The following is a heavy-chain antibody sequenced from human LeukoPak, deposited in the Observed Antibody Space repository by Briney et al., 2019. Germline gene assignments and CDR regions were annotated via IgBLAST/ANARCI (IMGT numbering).Heavy chain of an antibody. CDR1: GFSLSTSAVG. CDR3: AHRLIAATGGKKAFDY. V-gene: IGHV2-5*01. CDR2: IYWNDDK. D-gene: IGHD6-13*01. J-gene: IGHJ4*02. Sequence: KASGPTLVNPTQTLTLTCTFSGFSLSTSAVGVGWIRQPPGEALEWLALIYWNDDKRYSPSLKSRLTITKDTSKNQVVLTMTNMDPVDTATYYCAHRLIAATGGKKAFDYWGQGTLVTVSS.